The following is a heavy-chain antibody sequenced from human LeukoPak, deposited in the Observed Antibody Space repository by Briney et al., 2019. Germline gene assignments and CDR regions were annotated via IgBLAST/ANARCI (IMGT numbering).Heavy chain of an antibody. J-gene: IGHJ6*02. Sequence: SETLSLTCTVSGGSISSYYWSWIRQPPGKGLEWIGYIYYSGSTNYNPSLKSRVTISVDTSKNQFSLKLSSVTAADTAVYYCARARPYYYGSGSLGMDVWGQGTTVTVSS. CDR2: IYYSGST. CDR3: ARARPYYYGSGSLGMDV. D-gene: IGHD3-10*01. V-gene: IGHV4-59*01. CDR1: GGSISSYY.